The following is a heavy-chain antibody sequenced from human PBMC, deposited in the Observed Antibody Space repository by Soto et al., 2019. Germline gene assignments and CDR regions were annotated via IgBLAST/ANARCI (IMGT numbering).Heavy chain of an antibody. Sequence: GSLRLSWVVSGSSFGTYAMTWDRQVPREGMEWISAISGCIGSTLYGVSVKGGFTMSRDISKKMMFRHKNRLRDEDTGTYYCAKGAARDFDFWGRGTLVTVSS. CDR3: AKGAARDFDF. D-gene: IGHD1-26*01. J-gene: IGHJ4*02. CDR1: GSSFGTYA. CDR2: ISGCIGST. V-gene: IGHV3-23*01.